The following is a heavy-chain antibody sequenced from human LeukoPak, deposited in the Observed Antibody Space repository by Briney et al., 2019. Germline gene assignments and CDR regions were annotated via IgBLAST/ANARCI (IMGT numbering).Heavy chain of an antibody. D-gene: IGHD3-22*01. Sequence: SETLSLTCTVSGGSISSYYWSWIRQPPGKGLEWIGYVNYSGSTNYNPSLKSRVTISVDTSNNQFSLKLSSVTAADTAVYYCARAGSGYYPFDDWGQGTLVTVSS. J-gene: IGHJ4*02. CDR3: ARAGSGYYPFDD. CDR1: GGSISSYY. CDR2: VNYSGST. V-gene: IGHV4-59*01.